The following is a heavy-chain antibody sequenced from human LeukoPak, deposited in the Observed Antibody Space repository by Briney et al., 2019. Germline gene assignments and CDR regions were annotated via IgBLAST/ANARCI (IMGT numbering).Heavy chain of an antibody. Sequence: ASVKVSCKASGYTFPSYGISWVQQPPGQGLDGMGWISAYNGNTNYAQKLQGRVTMTTDTSTSTAYMELRSLRSDDTAVYYCARGYSGPSAFDIWGQGTMVTVSS. CDR2: ISAYNGNT. CDR1: GYTFPSYG. J-gene: IGHJ3*02. V-gene: IGHV1-18*01. CDR3: ARGYSGPSAFDI. D-gene: IGHD1-14*01.